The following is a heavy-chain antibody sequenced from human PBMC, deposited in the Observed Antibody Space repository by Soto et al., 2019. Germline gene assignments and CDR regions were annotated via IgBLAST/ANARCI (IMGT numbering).Heavy chain of an antibody. Sequence: PGESLKISCKGSGYSFPSYWIGWVRQIPGKGLEWMGIIYPGDSDTRYSPSFQGQVTISADKSISTAYLQWSSLKAADTAMYYCARHSSYYYGSALLGMDLWGQGTTVTVSS. V-gene: IGHV5-51*01. CDR2: IYPGDSDT. D-gene: IGHD3-10*01. CDR1: GYSFPSYW. CDR3: ARHSSYYYGSALLGMDL. J-gene: IGHJ6*02.